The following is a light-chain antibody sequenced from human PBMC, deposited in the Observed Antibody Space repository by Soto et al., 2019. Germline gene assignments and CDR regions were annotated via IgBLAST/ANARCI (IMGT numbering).Light chain of an antibody. CDR2: WAS. Sequence: DIVMTQSPDSLAVSLGERATINCKSSQSVLYSSNNKNYLAWYQQKPGQPPKLLIYWASTRESGVPDGFSGSGSGTDFTLTISSLQAEDVAVYYSQQYYSTPWTFGQGTKVEIK. J-gene: IGKJ1*01. CDR3: QQYYSTPWT. CDR1: QSVLYSSNNKNY. V-gene: IGKV4-1*01.